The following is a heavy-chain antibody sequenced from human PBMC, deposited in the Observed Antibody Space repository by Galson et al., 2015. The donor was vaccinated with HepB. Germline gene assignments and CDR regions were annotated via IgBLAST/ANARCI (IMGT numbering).Heavy chain of an antibody. CDR1: GITFSSYW. CDR2: MNQDGSEK. J-gene: IGHJ5*02. CDR3: ARAMERFAWFDP. V-gene: IGHV3-7*01. Sequence: SLRLSCAASGITFSSYWMNWVRQAPGKGLEWVANMNQDGSEKYYVDSVKGRFTISRDNAKNSLYLQMKSLRAEDTAVYYCARAMERFAWFDPWGQGTLVIVSS. D-gene: IGHD5-24*01.